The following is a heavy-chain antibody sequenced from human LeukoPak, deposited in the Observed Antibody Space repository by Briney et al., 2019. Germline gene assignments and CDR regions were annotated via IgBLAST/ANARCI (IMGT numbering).Heavy chain of an antibody. V-gene: IGHV4-34*01. CDR1: GGSFSGYY. CDR3: ASGVVVITFPFDY. J-gene: IGHJ4*02. CDR2: IYYSGST. D-gene: IGHD3-22*01. Sequence: SETLSLTCAVYGGSFSGYYWSWIRQPPGKGLEWIGSIYYSGSTYYNPSLKSRVTISVDTSKNQFSLKLSSVTAADTAVYYCASGVVVITFPFDYWGQGTLVTVSS.